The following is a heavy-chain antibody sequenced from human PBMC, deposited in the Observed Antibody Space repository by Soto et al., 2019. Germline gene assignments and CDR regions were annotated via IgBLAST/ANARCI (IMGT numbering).Heavy chain of an antibody. Sequence: EVQLVESGGGLVQPGGSLRLSCAASGFTFSSYSMNWVRQAPGKGLEWVSYISNTSGTRYYADSVKGRITISRDNAKNSLYLQLDSLREEDTAVYYCARGSSAAARRGGMDVWGHGIAVTVSS. J-gene: IGHJ6*02. CDR3: ARGSSAAARRGGMDV. CDR1: GFTFSSYS. CDR2: ISNTSGTR. D-gene: IGHD2-2*01. V-gene: IGHV3-48*02.